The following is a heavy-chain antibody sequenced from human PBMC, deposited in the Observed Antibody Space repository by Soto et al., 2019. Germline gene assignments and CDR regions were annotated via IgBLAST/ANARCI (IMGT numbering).Heavy chain of an antibody. CDR1: GFTFTSSA. Sequence: ASVKVSCKASGFTFTSSAVQWVRQARGQRLEWIGWIVVGSGNTNYAQEFQERVTITRDMSTSTAYMELSSLRSEDTAVYYCAAGEDSSSWYDLDYYYYYGMDVWGQGTTVTVSS. V-gene: IGHV1-58*01. D-gene: IGHD6-13*01. J-gene: IGHJ6*02. CDR2: IVVGSGNT. CDR3: AAGEDSSSWYDLDYYYYYGMDV.